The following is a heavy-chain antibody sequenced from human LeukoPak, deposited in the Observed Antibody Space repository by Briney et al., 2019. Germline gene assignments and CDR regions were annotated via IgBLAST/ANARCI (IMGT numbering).Heavy chain of an antibody. CDR2: IYSGDST. Sequence: GGSLRLSCAASGLTVSNNYMSWVRQAPGKGLEWVSIIYSGDSTSYADSVKGRFTFSRDNSKNTLYLQMNSLRAEDTAVYYCARDYSGSYSRFDYWGQGTLVTVSS. V-gene: IGHV3-66*01. CDR3: ARDYSGSYSRFDY. D-gene: IGHD1-26*01. CDR1: GLTVSNNY. J-gene: IGHJ4*02.